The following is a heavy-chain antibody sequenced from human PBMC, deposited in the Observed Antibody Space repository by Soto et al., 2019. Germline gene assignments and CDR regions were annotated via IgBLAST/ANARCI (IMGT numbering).Heavy chain of an antibody. Sequence: EVQLLESGGGLVQPGGSLRLSCAASGFTLSNYAINWVRQAPGKGLEWVSGVSDSGGSTYYADSVKGRFTISRDNSMNTLYLQMNSLRAEDTAVYYCAKALGTTVTAGFDSWGQGTLVTVSS. CDR2: VSDSGGST. CDR3: AKALGTTVTAGFDS. V-gene: IGHV3-23*01. CDR1: GFTLSNYA. D-gene: IGHD4-17*01. J-gene: IGHJ4*02.